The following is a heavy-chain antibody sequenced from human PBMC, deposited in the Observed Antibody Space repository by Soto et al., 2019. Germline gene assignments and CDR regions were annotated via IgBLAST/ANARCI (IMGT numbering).Heavy chain of an antibody. J-gene: IGHJ6*02. Sequence: SVKVSCNASGGTLSSYAISRVRQAPGQGLEWKRGITTIFGTANYAQKYQGRVTITADESTSTAYMELSSLRSEDTAVYYCARRTTRYSSGWYGYYGMDVWGQGTTVTVSS. CDR2: ITTIFGTA. CDR1: GGTLSSYA. D-gene: IGHD6-19*01. CDR3: ARRTTRYSSGWYGYYGMDV. V-gene: IGHV1-69*13.